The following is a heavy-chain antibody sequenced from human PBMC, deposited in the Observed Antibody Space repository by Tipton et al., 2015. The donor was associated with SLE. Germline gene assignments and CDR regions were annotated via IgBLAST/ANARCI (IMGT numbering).Heavy chain of an antibody. CDR2: IYYSGST. J-gene: IGHJ4*02. CDR1: GGSISSGGYY. CDR3: ARGGVGGYDYFDY. V-gene: IGHV4-61*08. Sequence: TLSLTCTVSGGSISSGGYYWNWIRQSLGKGLEWIGYIYYSGSTYYNPSLKSRVTISVDTSKNQFSLRLNSVTAADTAVYYCARGGVGGYDYFDYWGQGTLVTVSS. D-gene: IGHD5-12*01.